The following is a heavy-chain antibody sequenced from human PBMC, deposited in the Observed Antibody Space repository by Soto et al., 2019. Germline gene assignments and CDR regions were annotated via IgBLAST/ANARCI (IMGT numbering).Heavy chain of an antibody. V-gene: IGHV3-23*01. CDR1: GFTFSSFV. J-gene: IGHJ3*01. CDR2: VSGSGDRT. CDR3: ARGFGVDF. Sequence: EVQLLESGGGLVQPGGSLRLSCAVSGFTFSSFVMSWVRQAPGKGLEWVSSVSGSGDRTYYADSVKGRFIISREDSKNALYLQMNSLRAEDTALYYCARGFGVDFWGHGTMITVSS. D-gene: IGHD3-10*01.